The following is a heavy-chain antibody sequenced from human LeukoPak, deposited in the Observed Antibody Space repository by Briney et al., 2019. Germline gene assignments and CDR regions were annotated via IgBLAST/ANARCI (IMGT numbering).Heavy chain of an antibody. D-gene: IGHD6-19*01. CDR3: ARDISTGWSIKYFSDF. CDR1: RFIFNNYG. Sequence: GGSLRLSCKASRFIFNNYGMHWVRQGPGKGLEWVAIISYDGITEDYSDSVKGRFSISRDNFKNTLFLQMNGLRDEDTAVYYCARDISTGWSIKYFSDFWGQGTLVTVSS. J-gene: IGHJ4*02. V-gene: IGHV3-30*03. CDR2: ISYDGITE.